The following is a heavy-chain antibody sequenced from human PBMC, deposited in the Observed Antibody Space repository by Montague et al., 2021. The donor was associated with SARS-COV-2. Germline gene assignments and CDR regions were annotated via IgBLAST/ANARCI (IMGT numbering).Heavy chain of an antibody. CDR3: VRGIEAAGSYDY. Sequence: CAISGDSVSSNSATWSWIRQSPSRGLEWLGRTHYRSMWKSDYARSVKSRIAINPDTSKNQFSLQLSSVTPEDTALYYCVRGIEAAGSYDYWGQGTLVTVSS. V-gene: IGHV6-1*01. D-gene: IGHD6-13*01. CDR1: GDSVSSNSAT. J-gene: IGHJ4*02. CDR2: THYRSMWKS.